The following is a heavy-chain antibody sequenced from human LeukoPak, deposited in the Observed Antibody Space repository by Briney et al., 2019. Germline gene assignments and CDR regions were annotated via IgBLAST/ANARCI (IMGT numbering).Heavy chain of an antibody. V-gene: IGHV4-31*03. CDR1: GASFNSDDQY. J-gene: IGHJ4*02. CDR3: SGGLDSRKLGY. D-gene: IGHD3-22*01. CDR2: IHPSGML. Sequence: PSQTLSLTCTVSGASFNSDDQYWNWIRQSPGKGLEWIGSIHPSGMLYNNPSLESRVTMSRDTSKNQFSLNLNSLTASDPAVYFFSGGLDSRKLGYWGQGILVTVSS.